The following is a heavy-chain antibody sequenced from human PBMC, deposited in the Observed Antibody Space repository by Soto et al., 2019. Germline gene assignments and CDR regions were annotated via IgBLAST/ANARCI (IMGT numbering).Heavy chain of an antibody. CDR3: ASSSPFHY. CDR2: IYYSGNT. V-gene: IGHV4-39*01. D-gene: IGHD6-6*01. CDR1: GGSISSGDYY. Sequence: PSETLSLTCTVSGGSISSGDYYWSWIRQHPGKGLEWIGSIYYSGNTYYKPSLKSRVSISIDTSRNQFSLKLTSVTAADTGVYYCASSSPFHYWGPGILVTVSS. J-gene: IGHJ4*02.